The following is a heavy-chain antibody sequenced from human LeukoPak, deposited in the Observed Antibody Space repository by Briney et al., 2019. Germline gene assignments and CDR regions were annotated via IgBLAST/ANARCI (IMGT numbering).Heavy chain of an antibody. CDR3: ARHADDYVWGSYRFDY. V-gene: IGHV4-39*01. CDR2: IYYSGST. Sequence: ASETLSLTCTVSGGSISSSSYYWGWIRQPPGKGLEWIGSIYYSGSTYYNPSLKSRVTISVDTSKNQFSLKLSSVTAADTAVYYCARHADDYVWGSYRFDYWGQGTLVTVSS. CDR1: GGSISSSSYY. D-gene: IGHD3-16*02. J-gene: IGHJ4*02.